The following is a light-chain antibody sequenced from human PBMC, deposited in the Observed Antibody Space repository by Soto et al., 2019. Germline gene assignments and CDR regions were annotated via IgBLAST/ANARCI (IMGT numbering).Light chain of an antibody. CDR2: AAS. CDR1: QSVSSSH. CDR3: QQYGYSPIT. J-gene: IGKJ5*01. Sequence: EIVLTQSPATLSSFPGVRVTLSCRASQSVSSSHLAWYQHKPGQAPMLLIYAASSRATGSPDRCSGGGSGTDFTLTISRLEPEDFAVYYCQQYGYSPITFGQGTRLEIK. V-gene: IGKV3-20*01.